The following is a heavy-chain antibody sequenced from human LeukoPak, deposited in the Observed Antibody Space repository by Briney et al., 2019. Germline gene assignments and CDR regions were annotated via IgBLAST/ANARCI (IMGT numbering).Heavy chain of an antibody. CDR3: ARGMGIAVAGTGWYFDL. J-gene: IGHJ2*01. V-gene: IGHV3-30-3*01. CDR1: GFTFSSYS. CDR2: ISYDGNNK. D-gene: IGHD6-19*01. Sequence: PGGSLRLSCAASGFTFSSYSIHWVRQAPDKGLEWVAVISYDGNNKYYTDSVKGRFTASRDNSKNTLYLQMNSLRAEDTAVYYCARGMGIAVAGTGWYFDLWGRGTLVTVSS.